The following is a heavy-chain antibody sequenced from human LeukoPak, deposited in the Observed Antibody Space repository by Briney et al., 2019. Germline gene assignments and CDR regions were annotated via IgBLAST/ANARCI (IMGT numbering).Heavy chain of an antibody. J-gene: IGHJ4*02. CDR2: INPNSGDT. CDR3: AREGGAVAGTVADY. V-gene: IGHV1-2*06. Sequence: ASVKVSCKTSGCTFIGYYIHWVLQAPGQGLEWMGRINPNSGDTNYQQKFQGRVTVTRDTSISTAYMELSSLRSDDTAIYYCAREGGAVAGTVADYWGQGTLVTVSS. D-gene: IGHD6-19*01. CDR1: GCTFIGYY.